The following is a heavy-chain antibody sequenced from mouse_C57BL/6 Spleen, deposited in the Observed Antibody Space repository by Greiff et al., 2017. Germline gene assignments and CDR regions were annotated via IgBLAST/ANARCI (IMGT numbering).Heavy chain of an antibody. V-gene: IGHV1-82*01. J-gene: IGHJ2*01. CDR3: ASLYDYDVGGCYFDY. CDR1: GYAFSSSW. CDR2: IYPGDGDT. Sequence: QVQLQQSGPELVKPGASVKISCKASGYAFSSSWMNWVKQRPGKGLEWIGRIYPGDGDTNYNGKFKGKATLTADKSSSTAYMQLSSLTSEDSAVYFCASLYDYDVGGCYFDYWGQGTTLTVSA. D-gene: IGHD2-4*01.